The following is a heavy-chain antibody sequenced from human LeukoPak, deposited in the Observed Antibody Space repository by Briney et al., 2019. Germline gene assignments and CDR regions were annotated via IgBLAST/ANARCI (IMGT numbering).Heavy chain of an antibody. CDR1: GFTFSSYA. Sequence: GGSLRLSCAVSGFTFSSYAMSWVRQAPGKGVEWVSAISGSGGSTYYADSVKGRFTISRDNSKNTLYLQMDSLRAEDTAVYYCASRNSSGWYWYFDYWGQGTLVTVSS. V-gene: IGHV3-23*01. D-gene: IGHD6-19*01. CDR3: ASRNSSGWYWYFDY. J-gene: IGHJ4*02. CDR2: ISGSGGST.